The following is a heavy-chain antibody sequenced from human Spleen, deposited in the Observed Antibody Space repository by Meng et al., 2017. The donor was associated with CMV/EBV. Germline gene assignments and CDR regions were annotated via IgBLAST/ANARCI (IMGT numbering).Heavy chain of an antibody. CDR2: IIPIFGTA. Sequence: SVKVSCKASGGTFSSYAISWVRQAPGQGLEWMGGIIPIFGTANYAQKFQGRVTITTDESTSTAYMELSRLRSDDTAVYYCARDTCSGGSCYPYYGMDVWGQGTTVTVSS. CDR3: ARDTCSGGSCYPYYGMDV. V-gene: IGHV1-69*05. CDR1: GGTFSSYA. D-gene: IGHD2-15*01. J-gene: IGHJ6*02.